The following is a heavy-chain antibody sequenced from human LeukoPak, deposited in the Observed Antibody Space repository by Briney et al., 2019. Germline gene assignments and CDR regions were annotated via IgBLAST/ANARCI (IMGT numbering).Heavy chain of an antibody. J-gene: IGHJ4*02. V-gene: IGHV4-34*01. CDR1: GRSFSGYY. CDR2: IHHSGST. CDR3: ASPPTL. Sequence: SETLSLTCAVYGRSFSGYYWSWIRQPPGKGLEWIGEIHHSGSTNYNPSLKSRVAISVDTSKNQFSLKLSSVTAADTAVYYCASPPTLWGQGTLVTVSS.